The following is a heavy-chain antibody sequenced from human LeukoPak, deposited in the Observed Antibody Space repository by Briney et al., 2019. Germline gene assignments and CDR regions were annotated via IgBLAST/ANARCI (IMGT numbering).Heavy chain of an antibody. J-gene: IGHJ4*02. CDR2: IKQDETEK. CDR3: ARDPKKIRYFDWLAVDY. CDR1: GFTFSNFW. D-gene: IGHD3-9*01. Sequence: GESLRLSCTASGFTFSNFWMGWVRQAPGKGLEWVANIKQDETEKFYLGSVKGRFTISRDNSKNTLYLQMNSLRAEDTAVYYCARDPKKIRYFDWLAVDYWGQGTLVTVSS. V-gene: IGHV3-7*01.